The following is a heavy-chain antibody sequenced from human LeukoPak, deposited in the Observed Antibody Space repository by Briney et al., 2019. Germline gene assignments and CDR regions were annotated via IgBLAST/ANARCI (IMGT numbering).Heavy chain of an antibody. D-gene: IGHD6-19*01. CDR3: AKGRVSGWYGAYFDY. Sequence: GGSLRLSCAASGFTLSSYAMSWVRQAPGKGLEWVSAITGGGGGTYYADSVKGRFTISRDNPKNTLYLQMNSLRAADTAVSFCAKGRVSGWYGAYFDYWGQGTLVTVSS. J-gene: IGHJ4*02. V-gene: IGHV3-23*01. CDR2: ITGGGGGT. CDR1: GFTLSSYA.